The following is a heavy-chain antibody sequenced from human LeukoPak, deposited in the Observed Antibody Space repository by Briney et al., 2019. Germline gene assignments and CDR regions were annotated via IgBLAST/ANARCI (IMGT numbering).Heavy chain of an antibody. Sequence: GASLRLSCTGSGFTLSTYAMNWVRQAPGKGLEWVSAISGSGSNVYYADSVKGRFTISRDNPKNTLYLQMNSLRVEDTAVYYCAKAWWLSYYFDYWGQGTLVTASS. D-gene: IGHD3-16*02. CDR3: AKAWWLSYYFDY. J-gene: IGHJ4*02. CDR2: ISGSGSNV. CDR1: GFTLSTYA. V-gene: IGHV3-23*01.